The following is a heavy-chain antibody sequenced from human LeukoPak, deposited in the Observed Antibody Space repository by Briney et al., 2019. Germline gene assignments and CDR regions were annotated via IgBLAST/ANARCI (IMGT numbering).Heavy chain of an antibody. CDR1: GFTVISNY. D-gene: IGHD3-10*01. J-gene: IGHJ6*02. V-gene: IGHV3-66*01. CDR2: IYSGGST. CDR3: ARDPPLISGSYHYGMDV. Sequence: GGSLRLSCAASGFTVISNYMSWVRQAPGEGLGWVSVIYSGGSTYYADSVKGRFTISRDNSKNTLYLQMNSLRAEDTAVYYCARDPPLISGSYHYGMDVWGQGTTVTVSS.